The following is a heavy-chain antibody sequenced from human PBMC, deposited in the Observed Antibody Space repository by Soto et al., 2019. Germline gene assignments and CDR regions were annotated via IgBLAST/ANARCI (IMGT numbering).Heavy chain of an antibody. J-gene: IGHJ6*02. Sequence: QLQLQESGPGLLKPSETLSLTCSVSGGSINSRSYSWGWIRQPPGKGLEWIGLFYNNENPNYNPSLKSRVTISVDMSKNQFTLRLTSVTAADTAVYYCEGLAGYCSSNGCHGDYAMDFWGQGTTVTVSS. D-gene: IGHD2-2*01. CDR3: EGLAGYCSSNGCHGDYAMDF. CDR1: GGSINSRSYS. V-gene: IGHV4-39*01. CDR2: FYNNENP.